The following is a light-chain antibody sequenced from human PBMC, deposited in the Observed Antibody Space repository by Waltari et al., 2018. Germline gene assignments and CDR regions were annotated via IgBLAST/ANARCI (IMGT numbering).Light chain of an antibody. CDR1: QSVSGNF. Sequence: EIVLTQSPATLSLSPGEGATLSCGASQSVSGNFLAWYQQKPGLAPRLLMYDASSRATGIPDRFSGSGSGTDFTLTISRLEPEDFAVYYCQQYGSLPATFGQGTKLEIK. J-gene: IGKJ2*01. V-gene: IGKV3D-20*01. CDR2: DAS. CDR3: QQYGSLPAT.